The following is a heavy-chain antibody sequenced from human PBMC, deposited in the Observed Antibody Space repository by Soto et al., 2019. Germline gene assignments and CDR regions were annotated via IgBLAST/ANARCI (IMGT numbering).Heavy chain of an antibody. CDR3: AGWGYCGGGSSPTHYDS. CDR2: INPNSGGT. V-gene: IGHV1-2*04. CDR1: GYTFTGYY. D-gene: IGHD2-15*01. Sequence: ASVKVSCKASGYTFTGYYMHWVRQAPGQGLEWMGWINPNSGGTNYAQKFQGWVTMTRDTSISTAYMELSRLRSDDTAVYYCAGWGYCGGGSSPTHYDSWAKGTLVPVP. J-gene: IGHJ4*02.